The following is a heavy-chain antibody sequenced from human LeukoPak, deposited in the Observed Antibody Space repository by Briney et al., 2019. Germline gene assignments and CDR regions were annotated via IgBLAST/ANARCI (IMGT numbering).Heavy chain of an antibody. CDR3: ARVSVPLQQWLVRAPPYYFDY. CDR1: GYTFTGYY. V-gene: IGHV1-2*02. J-gene: IGHJ4*02. CDR2: INPNSGGT. D-gene: IGHD6-19*01. Sequence: GASVKVSCKASGYTFTGYYMHWVRQAPGQGLEWMGWINPNSGGTNYAQKFQGRDTMTRDTSISTAYMELSRLRSDDTAVYYCARVSVPLQQWLVRAPPYYFDYWGQGTLVTVSS.